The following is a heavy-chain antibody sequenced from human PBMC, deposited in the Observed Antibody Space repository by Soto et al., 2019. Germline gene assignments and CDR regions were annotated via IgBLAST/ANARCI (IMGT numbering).Heavy chain of an antibody. V-gene: IGHV4-31*03. CDR2: IYVTGAV. D-gene: IGHD2-21*02. CDR3: DAVTAIRPILDY. CDR1: GAALNSGNYY. J-gene: IGHJ4*01. Sequence: PSETLSLTCSVSGAALNSGNYYWSWIRQVPGKGLEWIGHIYVTGAVDYNPSLRDRITISQDTSERQFSLNLRLVTAADTAVYYCDAVTAIRPILDYRGHGVLVTVSS.